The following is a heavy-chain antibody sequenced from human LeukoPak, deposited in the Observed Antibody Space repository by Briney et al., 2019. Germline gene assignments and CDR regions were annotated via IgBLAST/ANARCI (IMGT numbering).Heavy chain of an antibody. V-gene: IGHV3-48*03. J-gene: IGHJ4*02. CDR2: ISSSGSTI. CDR1: GFTFSSYE. CDR3: ARDGVRDGYNFFY. Sequence: GGSLRLSCAASGFTFSSYEMNWVRQAPGKGLEWVSYISSSGSTIYYADSVKGRFTISRDNAKNSLYLQMNSLRAEDTAVYYCARDGVRDGYNFFYWGQGTLVTVSS. D-gene: IGHD5-24*01.